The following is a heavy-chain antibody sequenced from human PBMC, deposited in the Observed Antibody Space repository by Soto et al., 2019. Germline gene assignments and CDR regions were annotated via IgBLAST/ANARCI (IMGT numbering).Heavy chain of an antibody. CDR1: GYTFTGYY. CDR2: INPNSGGT. D-gene: IGHD2-2*01. J-gene: IGHJ6*02. CDR3: ARPAAEGYYYYGMDV. V-gene: IGHV1-2*02. Sequence: QVQLVQSGAEVKKPGASVKVSCKASGYTFTGYYMHWVRQAPGQGLEWMGWINPNSGGTNYAQKFQGRVTITADESTSTAYMELSSLRSEDTAVYYCARPAAEGYYYYGMDVWGQGTTVTVSS.